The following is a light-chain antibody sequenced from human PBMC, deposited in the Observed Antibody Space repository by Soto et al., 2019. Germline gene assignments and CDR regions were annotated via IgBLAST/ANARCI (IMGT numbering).Light chain of an antibody. CDR2: GAS. Sequence: PGERATLSCRASQSVGRNYLAWYQQKPGQAPRLLIYGASSRATGIPDRFSGSGSGTDFTLTFSRLGPEDFAVYYCQQYASSPLTFGGGTRVEIK. V-gene: IGKV3-20*01. J-gene: IGKJ4*01. CDR3: QQYASSPLT. CDR1: QSVGRNY.